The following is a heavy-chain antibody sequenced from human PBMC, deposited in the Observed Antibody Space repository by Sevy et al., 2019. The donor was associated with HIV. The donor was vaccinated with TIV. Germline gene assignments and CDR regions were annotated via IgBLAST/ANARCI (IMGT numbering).Heavy chain of an antibody. V-gene: IGHV1-2*02. CDR2: INPNSGGT. Sequence: ASVKVSCKASGYTFTGYYMHWVRQAPGQGLEWMGWINPNSGGTNYPQKFQGRVTMTRDMSISTAYMELSRLRSDDTAVYYCAREQQLVMGWTHTDFDYWGQGTLVTVSS. CDR1: GYTFTGYY. CDR3: AREQQLVMGWTHTDFDY. J-gene: IGHJ4*02. D-gene: IGHD6-13*01.